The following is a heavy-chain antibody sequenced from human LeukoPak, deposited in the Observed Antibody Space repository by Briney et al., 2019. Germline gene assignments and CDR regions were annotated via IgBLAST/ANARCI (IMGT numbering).Heavy chain of an antibody. CDR3: AKDQYSGSPYYFDN. J-gene: IGHJ4*02. CDR2: ISGSGGST. CDR1: GLTFSSYA. V-gene: IGHV3-23*01. Sequence: GGSLRLSCAASGLTFSSYAMSWVRQAPGKGLEWVSGISGSGGSTYYADSVKGRFTISRDSSKNTLYLQMNSLRAEDTAVYYCAKDQYSGSPYYFDNWGQGTLVTVSS. D-gene: IGHD1-26*01.